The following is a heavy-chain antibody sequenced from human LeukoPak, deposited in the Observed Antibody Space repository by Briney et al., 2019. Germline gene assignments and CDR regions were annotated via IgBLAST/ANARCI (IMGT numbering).Heavy chain of an antibody. V-gene: IGHV1-69*05. Sequence: SVKVSCKASGGTFSSYAISWVRQAPGQGLEWMGGIIPIFGTANYAQKFQGRVTMTRNTSISTAYMELSSLRSEDTAVYYCARGRGFQSREYQLLVFDYWGQGTLVTVSS. D-gene: IGHD2-2*01. CDR1: GGTFSSYA. CDR2: IIPIFGTA. J-gene: IGHJ4*02. CDR3: ARGRGFQSREYQLLVFDY.